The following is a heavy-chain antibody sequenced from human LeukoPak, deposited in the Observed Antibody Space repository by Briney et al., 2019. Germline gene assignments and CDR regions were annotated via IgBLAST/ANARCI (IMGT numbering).Heavy chain of an antibody. V-gene: IGHV3-53*01. J-gene: IGHJ6*02. CDR3: ARVLGDYPLYYYFYGMDV. CDR1: GFTVSSNY. CDR2: IYSGGRT. D-gene: IGHD4-17*01. Sequence: GGSLRLSCAASGFTVSSNYMTWVRQAQGQGPEWVSVIYSGGRTYYADSVKGGFTISRDNSKNTLYLQMNSLRAEDTAVYYCARVLGDYPLYYYFYGMDVWGQGTTVTVSS.